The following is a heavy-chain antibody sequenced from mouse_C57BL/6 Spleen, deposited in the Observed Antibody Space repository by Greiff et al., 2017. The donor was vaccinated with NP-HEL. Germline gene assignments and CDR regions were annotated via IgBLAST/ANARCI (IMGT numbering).Heavy chain of an antibody. D-gene: IGHD1-1*01. CDR1: GYAFSSHW. CDR2: IYPGDGDT. V-gene: IGHV1-80*01. CDR3: ARGEYYGSSYFDY. Sequence: VQLQQSGAELVKPGASVKISCKASGYAFSSHWMNWVKQRPGKGLEWIGQIYPGDGDTNYNGKFKGKATLTADKSSSTAYMQLSSLTSEDSAVYFCARGEYYGSSYFDYWGQGTTLTVSS. J-gene: IGHJ2*01.